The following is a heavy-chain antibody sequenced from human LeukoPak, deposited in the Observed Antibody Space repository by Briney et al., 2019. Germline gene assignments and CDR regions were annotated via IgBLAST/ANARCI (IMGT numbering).Heavy chain of an antibody. V-gene: IGHV3-23*01. D-gene: IGHD2-2*01. CDR3: ARERGSPAATLDY. J-gene: IGHJ4*02. CDR2: ISGSGGKT. Sequence: GGSLRLSCAASGFTFSSYFMSWVRQAPGKGLEWVSSISGSGGKTYYTDSVKGRFTISRDNSKNTLYLQMNSLRAEDTAVYYCARERGSPAATLDYWGQGTLVTVSS. CDR1: GFTFSSYF.